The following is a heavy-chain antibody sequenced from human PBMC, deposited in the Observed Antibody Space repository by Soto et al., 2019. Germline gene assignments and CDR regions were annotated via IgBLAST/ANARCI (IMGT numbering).Heavy chain of an antibody. CDR1: GFRFSDYS. CDR3: TRGSYGAYDY. J-gene: IGHJ4*02. Sequence: PGGSLRLSCAASGFRFSDYSMNWVRQVPGKGLEWVSSISSNSGYTLYTDSVKGRFTISRDNAKSSLYLQMSSLRDEDTAVYYCTRGSYGAYDYWGQGTLVPSPQ. V-gene: IGHV3-21*06. D-gene: IGHD4-17*01. CDR2: ISSNSGYT.